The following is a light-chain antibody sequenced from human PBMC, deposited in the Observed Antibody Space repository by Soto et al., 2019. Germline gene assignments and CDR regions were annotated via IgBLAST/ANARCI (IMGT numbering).Light chain of an antibody. CDR2: DAS. CDR1: QSISTW. Sequence: GDRVTITCRASQSISTWLAWYQRKPGKAPKLLIYDASSLETGVPSRFSGSGSGTEFTLTISSLQPDDFAIYYCQQYKSDPLFTVGPGTKVDI. CDR3: QQYKSDPLFT. V-gene: IGKV1-5*01. J-gene: IGKJ3*01.